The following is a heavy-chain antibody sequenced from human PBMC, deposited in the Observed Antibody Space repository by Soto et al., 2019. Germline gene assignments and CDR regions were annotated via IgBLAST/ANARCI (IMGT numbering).Heavy chain of an antibody. V-gene: IGHV3-15*01. J-gene: IGHJ6*03. CDR3: TTGWEYSGYDLIDYYYYYYMDV. CDR2: IKSKTDGGTT. CDR1: GFTFSNAW. Sequence: GGSLRLSCAASGFTFSNAWMSWVRQAPGKGLEWVGRIKSKTDGGTTDYAAPVKGRFTISRDDSKNTLYLQMNSLKTEDTAVYYCTTGWEYSGYDLIDYYYYYYMDVWGKGTTVTVSS. D-gene: IGHD5-12*01.